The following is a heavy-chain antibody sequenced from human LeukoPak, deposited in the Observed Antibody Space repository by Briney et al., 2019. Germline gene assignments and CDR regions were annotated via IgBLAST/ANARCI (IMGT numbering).Heavy chain of an antibody. CDR2: IKQDGSEK. D-gene: IGHD4-17*01. V-gene: IGHV3-7*01. Sequence: QAGGSLRLSCAASGFTFSSYWMSWVRQAPGKGLEWVANIKQDGSEKYYVDSVKGRFTISRDNAKNSLYLQMNSLRAEDTAVYYCASEHDYGDYSLDYWGQGTLVTVSS. CDR1: GFTFSSYW. CDR3: ASEHDYGDYSLDY. J-gene: IGHJ4*02.